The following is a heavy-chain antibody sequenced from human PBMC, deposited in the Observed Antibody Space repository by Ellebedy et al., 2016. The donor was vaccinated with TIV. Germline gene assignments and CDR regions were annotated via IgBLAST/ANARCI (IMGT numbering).Heavy chain of an antibody. CDR1: GFIFSGSW. D-gene: IGHD2-21*02. V-gene: IGHV3-7*03. J-gene: IGHJ4*02. Sequence: PGGSLRLSCAASGFIFSGSWMTWVRQAPGKGLEWVANINQDGSDEYYVDSVKGRFTISSDNAKNSLYLQMNSLRAEDTAMYYCARDVAPVGQVTFDCWGQGTLVTVSS. CDR3: ARDVAPVGQVTFDC. CDR2: INQDGSDE.